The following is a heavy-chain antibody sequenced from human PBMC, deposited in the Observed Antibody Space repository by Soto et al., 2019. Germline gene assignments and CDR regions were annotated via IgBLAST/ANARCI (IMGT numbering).Heavy chain of an antibody. CDR2: ISYDGSNK. CDR1: GFTFSSYA. J-gene: IGHJ4*02. Sequence: QVQLVESGGGGVQPGRSLRLSCAASGFTFSSYAMHWVRQAPGKGLEWVAVISYDGSNKYYADSVKGRFTISRDNSKNTLYLQMNSLRAEDTAVYYCARDGVATELNYWGQGTLVTVSS. CDR3: ARDGVATELNY. D-gene: IGHD5-12*01. V-gene: IGHV3-30-3*01.